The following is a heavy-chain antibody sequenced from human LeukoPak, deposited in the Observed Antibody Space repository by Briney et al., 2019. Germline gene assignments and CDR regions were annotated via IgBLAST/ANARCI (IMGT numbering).Heavy chain of an antibody. V-gene: IGHV3-21*01. J-gene: IGHJ4*02. CDR2: ISSSSSYI. Sequence: KPGGSLRLSCTASGFTFSSYSMNWVRQAPGKGLEWVSSISSSSSYIYYADSVKGRFTISRDNAKNSLYLQMNSLRAEDTAAYYCARVGGYNEGISYWGQGTLVTVSS. CDR1: GFTFSSYS. D-gene: IGHD5-24*01. CDR3: ARVGGYNEGISY.